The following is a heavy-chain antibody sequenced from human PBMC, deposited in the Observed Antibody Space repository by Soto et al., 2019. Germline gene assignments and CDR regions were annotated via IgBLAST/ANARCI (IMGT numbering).Heavy chain of an antibody. D-gene: IGHD6-13*01. Sequence: ASVKVSCKASGGTFSSYAISWVRQAPGQGLEWMGGIIPICGTANYAQKFQGRVTITADESTSTAYMELSSLRSEDTAVYYCARDTSQYSSSWSFDYWGQGTLVTVSS. CDR3: ARDTSQYSSSWSFDY. J-gene: IGHJ4*02. CDR2: IIPICGTA. V-gene: IGHV1-69*13. CDR1: GGTFSSYA.